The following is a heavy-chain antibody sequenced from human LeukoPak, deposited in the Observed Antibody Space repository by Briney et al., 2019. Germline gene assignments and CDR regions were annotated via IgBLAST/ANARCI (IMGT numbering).Heavy chain of an antibody. J-gene: IGHJ4*02. D-gene: IGHD3-3*01. CDR3: ATLYDIWSGSAFYFDY. CDR1: GYTFTGYY. CDR2: IDPNNAGT. Sequence: ASVKVSCKTSGYTFTGYYLHWLRQAPGQGLEWMGWIDPNNAGTKYGQKFQGRISMTSDTSINTAYMELSRLRSDDTAVYYCATLYDIWSGSAFYFDYWGQGTLVTVSS. V-gene: IGHV1-2*02.